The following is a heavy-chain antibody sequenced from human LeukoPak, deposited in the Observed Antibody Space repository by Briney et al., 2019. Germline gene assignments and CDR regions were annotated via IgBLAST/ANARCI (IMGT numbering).Heavy chain of an antibody. D-gene: IGHD1-1*01. Sequence: PSETLSLTCTVSGYSISSGYFWGWIRQPPGKGLDWIGSIYHSGSTYYNPSLKSRVTISVDTSKNQFSLNLISVTAADTAVYYCARVEAGIRYWGQGTLVTVSS. J-gene: IGHJ4*02. V-gene: IGHV4-38-2*02. CDR3: ARVEAGIRY. CDR1: GYSISSGYF. CDR2: IYHSGST.